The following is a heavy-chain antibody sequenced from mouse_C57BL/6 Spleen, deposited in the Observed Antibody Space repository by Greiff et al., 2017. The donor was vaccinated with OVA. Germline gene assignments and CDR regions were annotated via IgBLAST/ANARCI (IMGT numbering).Heavy chain of an antibody. J-gene: IGHJ1*03. V-gene: IGHV5-9-1*02. Sequence: EVHLVESGEGLVKPGGSLKLSSAASGFTFSSYAMSWVRQTPEKRLEWVAYISSGGDYIYYADTVKGRFTISRDNARNTLYLQMSSLKSEDTAMYYCTRLHYYGSSYGYFDVWGTGTTVTVSS. D-gene: IGHD1-1*01. CDR1: GFTFSSYA. CDR2: ISSGGDYI. CDR3: TRLHYYGSSYGYFDV.